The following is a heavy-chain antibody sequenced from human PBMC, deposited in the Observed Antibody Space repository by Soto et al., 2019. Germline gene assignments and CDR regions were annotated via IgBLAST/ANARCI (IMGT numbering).Heavy chain of an antibody. J-gene: IGHJ5*02. D-gene: IGHD6-13*01. CDR2: MNPGSGKT. CDR1: GYTFINFD. V-gene: IGHV1-8*02. Sequence: ASVKVSCKASGYTFINFDISWVRQATGQGLEWMGWMNPGSGKTGYANKFQGRVTMARDASTSTAHLELSSLTSEDTAVYYCARMASAGTLNWFDPWGQGTLVTVSS. CDR3: ARMASAGTLNWFDP.